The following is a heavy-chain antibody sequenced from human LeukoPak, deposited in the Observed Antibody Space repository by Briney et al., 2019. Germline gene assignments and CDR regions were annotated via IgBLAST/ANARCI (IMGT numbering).Heavy chain of an antibody. CDR3: ARDRGYDSHDFDY. V-gene: IGHV1-2*02. Sequence: ASVKVSCKASGYTFSGYYMHWMRQAPGQRLEWMGWINPNSGGTNYAQKFQGRVTISRDTSINTAYMELSRLRSDDTAVYYCARDRGYDSHDFDYWGQGTLVTVSS. J-gene: IGHJ4*02. CDR1: GYTFSGYY. D-gene: IGHD3-22*01. CDR2: INPNSGGT.